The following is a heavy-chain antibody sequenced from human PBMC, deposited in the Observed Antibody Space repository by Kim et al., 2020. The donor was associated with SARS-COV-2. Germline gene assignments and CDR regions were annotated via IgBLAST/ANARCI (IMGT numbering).Heavy chain of an antibody. CDR3: AKDQSASSSPDY. D-gene: IGHD6-19*01. CDR1: GFTFSSYG. Sequence: GGSLRLSCAASGFTFSSYGMHWVRQAPGKGLEWVAVISYDGSNKYYADSVKGRFTISRDNSKNTLYLQMNSLRAEDTAVYYCAKDQSASSSPDYWGQGTLVTVSS. V-gene: IGHV3-30*18. J-gene: IGHJ4*02. CDR2: ISYDGSNK.